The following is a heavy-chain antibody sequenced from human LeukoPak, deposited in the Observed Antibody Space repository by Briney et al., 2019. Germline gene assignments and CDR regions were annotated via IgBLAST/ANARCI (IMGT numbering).Heavy chain of an antibody. J-gene: IGHJ4*02. D-gene: IGHD3-22*01. Sequence: HGESLKISCKGSGYSFTSYWIGWVRQMPGKGLEWMGIIFPGDSDTRYSPSFQGQVAISADRSISTAFLQWTSLKASDTAMYFCARRVDDDSGYYPDYWGQGTLVTVSS. CDR3: ARRVDDDSGYYPDY. CDR2: IFPGDSDT. V-gene: IGHV5-51*01. CDR1: GYSFTSYW.